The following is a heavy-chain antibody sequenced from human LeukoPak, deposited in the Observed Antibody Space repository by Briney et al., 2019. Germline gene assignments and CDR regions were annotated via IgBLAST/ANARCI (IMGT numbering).Heavy chain of an antibody. Sequence: GGSLRLSCAASGFTFSSYGMHWVRQAPGKGLGWVAVIWYDGNNNYYTDSVKGRLTISRDNSKNTLYLQMNSLRDEDTAVYYCARDQTSGWHIIDYWGQGTLVTVSS. CDR2: IWYDGNNN. D-gene: IGHD6-19*01. CDR1: GFTFSSYG. V-gene: IGHV3-33*01. CDR3: ARDQTSGWHIIDY. J-gene: IGHJ4*02.